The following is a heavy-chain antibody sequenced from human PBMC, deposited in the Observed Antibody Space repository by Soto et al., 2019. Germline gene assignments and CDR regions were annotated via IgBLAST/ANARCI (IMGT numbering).Heavy chain of an antibody. CDR2: IYYSGRT. J-gene: IGHJ5*02. D-gene: IGHD6-13*01. CDR1: GGSISSSSYY. Sequence: QLQLQESGPGLVKPSETLSLTCTVSGGSISSSSYYWGWIRQPPGKGLEWIGSIYYSGRTYYNPPLKSRVTISVDTSKNQFSLKLSSVTAADTAVYYCARVTLSSTWSNNWFDPWGQGTLVTVSS. CDR3: ARVTLSSTWSNNWFDP. V-gene: IGHV4-39*01.